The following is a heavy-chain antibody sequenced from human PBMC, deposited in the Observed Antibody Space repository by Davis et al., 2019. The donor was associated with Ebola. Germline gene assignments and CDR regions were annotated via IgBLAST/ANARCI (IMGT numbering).Heavy chain of an antibody. CDR3: AREATVLLWFEELFETRGYSYMDV. CDR2: ISGSGGST. V-gene: IGHV3-23*01. Sequence: PGGSLKISCAASGFTFSSYAMSWVRQAPGKGLEWVSAISGSGGSTYYADSVKGRFSISRDNAKNSLELQMNSLRAEDTAVYYCAREATVLLWFEELFETRGYSYMDVWGKGTTVTVSS. J-gene: IGHJ6*03. D-gene: IGHD3-10*01. CDR1: GFTFSSYA.